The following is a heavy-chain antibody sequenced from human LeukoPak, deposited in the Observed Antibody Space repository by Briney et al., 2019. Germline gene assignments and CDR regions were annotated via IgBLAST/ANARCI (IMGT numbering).Heavy chain of an antibody. Sequence: ASVKVSCKVSGYTLTELSMHWVRQAPGKGFEWMGRFDPEKGETIYAQKFQGRVTMTEDTSTDTAYMELSSLRSEDTAVYYCATDPLGGRFDPWGQGTLVTVSS. J-gene: IGHJ5*02. CDR2: FDPEKGET. D-gene: IGHD2-15*01. V-gene: IGHV1-24*01. CDR1: GYTLTELS. CDR3: ATDPLGGRFDP.